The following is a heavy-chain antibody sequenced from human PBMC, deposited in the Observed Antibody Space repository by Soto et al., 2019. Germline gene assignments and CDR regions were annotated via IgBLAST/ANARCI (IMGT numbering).Heavy chain of an antibody. J-gene: IGHJ5*02. CDR3: ARGNFGYCSSTSCRPGNWSHP. V-gene: IGHV1-2*04. Sequence: ASVKVSCKASGYTFTGYYMHWVRQAPGQGLEWMGWINPNSGGTNYAQKFQGWVTMTRDTSISTAYMELSRLRSDDTAVYYCARGNFGYCSSTSCRPGNWSHPSGKGTLVTVSS. CDR1: GYTFTGYY. CDR2: INPNSGGT. D-gene: IGHD2-2*03.